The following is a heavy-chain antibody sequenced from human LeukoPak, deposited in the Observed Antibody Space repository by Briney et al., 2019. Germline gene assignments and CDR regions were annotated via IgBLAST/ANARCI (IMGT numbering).Heavy chain of an antibody. V-gene: IGHV4-59*01. CDR2: IYYSGST. CDR3: ARGPVGYFDY. J-gene: IGHJ4*02. CDR1: DDSITMYY. Sequence: SETLSLTCTVSDDSITMYYWTWIRQPPGKGLEWIGYIYYSGSTNYNPSLKSRVTISVDTSKNQFSLKLSSVTAADTAVYYCARGPVGYFDYWGRGTLVTVSS. D-gene: IGHD4-23*01.